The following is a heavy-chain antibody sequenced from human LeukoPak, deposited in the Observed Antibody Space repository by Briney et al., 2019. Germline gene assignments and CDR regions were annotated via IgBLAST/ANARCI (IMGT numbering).Heavy chain of an antibody. CDR3: VRHMSTNTGYFDS. J-gene: IGHJ4*02. CDR2: VYYDGTS. D-gene: IGHD5-24*01. V-gene: IGHV4-39*01. Sequence: SETLSLTCTVSGGSINSHSYYWGWIRQPPGKGLEWIGSVYYDGTSYSNPSLTSRAAVFVDTSRDEFSLDLSFVTAAGTAVYYCVRHMSTNTGYFDSCGQGTLVSVSS. CDR1: GGSINSHSYY.